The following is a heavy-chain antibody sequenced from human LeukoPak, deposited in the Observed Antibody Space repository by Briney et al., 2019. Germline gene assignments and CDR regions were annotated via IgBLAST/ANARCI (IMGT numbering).Heavy chain of an antibody. D-gene: IGHD6-13*01. V-gene: IGHV4-59*01. CDR1: GGSISSYY. CDR2: IYYSGST. J-gene: IGHJ4*02. Sequence: SETLSLTCTVSGGSISSYYWSWIRQPPGKGLEWIGYIYYSGSTNYNPSLKSRVTISVDTPKNQFSLKLSSVTAADTAVYYCARELGQLDDYWGQGTLVTVSS. CDR3: ARELGQLDDY.